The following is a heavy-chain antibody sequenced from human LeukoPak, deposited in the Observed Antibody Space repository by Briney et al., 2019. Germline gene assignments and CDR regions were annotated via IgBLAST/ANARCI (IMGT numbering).Heavy chain of an antibody. Sequence: PSETLSLTCTVSGGSISSSSYYWGWIRQPPGKGLEWIGSIYYSGSTYYNPSLKSRVTISVDTSKNRFSLKLSSVTAADTAVYYCATFTYYDFWSGYPAEDYWGQGTLVTVSS. CDR2: IYYSGST. V-gene: IGHV4-39*01. J-gene: IGHJ4*02. CDR1: GGSISSSSYY. CDR3: ATFTYYDFWSGYPAEDY. D-gene: IGHD3-3*01.